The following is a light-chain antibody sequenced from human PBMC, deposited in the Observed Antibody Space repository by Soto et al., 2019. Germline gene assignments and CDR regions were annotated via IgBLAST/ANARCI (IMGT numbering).Light chain of an antibody. CDR3: ISYTSDDVRYV. CDR2: EVS. CDR1: SSDVGGYNY. Sequence: QSALTQPASVSGSPGQSITISCTGTSSDVGGYNYVSWYQQQSGKAPKLMIHEVSNRPSGVSNRFSGSKSGNTASLTISGLQAEDEADYYCISYTSDDVRYVFGTGTKVTVL. V-gene: IGLV2-14*01. J-gene: IGLJ1*01.